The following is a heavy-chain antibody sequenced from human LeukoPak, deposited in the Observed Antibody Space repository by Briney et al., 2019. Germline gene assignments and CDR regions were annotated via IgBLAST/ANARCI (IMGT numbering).Heavy chain of an antibody. D-gene: IGHD1-26*01. Sequence: SVKVSCKASGGTFSNYAISWVRQAPGQGLEWMGRIIPILGIANYAQKFQGRVTITADKSTSTAYMELSSLRSEDTAVYYCASWGATTGREGDYWGQGTLVTVSS. J-gene: IGHJ4*02. CDR3: ASWGATTGREGDY. V-gene: IGHV1-69*04. CDR1: GGTFSNYA. CDR2: IIPILGIA.